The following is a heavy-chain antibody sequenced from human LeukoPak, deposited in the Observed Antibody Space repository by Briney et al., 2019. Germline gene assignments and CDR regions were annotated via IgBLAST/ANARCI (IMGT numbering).Heavy chain of an antibody. CDR1: GFTFSSYA. CDR3: AKSQAHYYYYYGMDV. Sequence: GGSLRLSCAASGFTFSSYAMSWVRQASGKGLEWVSAISGGSTYYADSVKGRFTISRDNSKNTLYLQMNNLRAEDTAVYYCAKSQAHYYYYYGMDVWGQGTTVTVSS. V-gene: IGHV3-23*01. J-gene: IGHJ6*02. CDR2: ISGGST.